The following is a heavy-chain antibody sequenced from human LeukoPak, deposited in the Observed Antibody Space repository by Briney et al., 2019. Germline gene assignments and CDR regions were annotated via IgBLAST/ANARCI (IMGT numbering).Heavy chain of an antibody. D-gene: IGHD1-26*01. J-gene: IGHJ5*02. Sequence: GGFLRLSCAASGFTFSDYYMSWIRQAPGKGLEWVSYISSSSSYTNYADSAKGRFTISRDNAKNSLYLQMNSLRAEDTAVYYCARDHRYAPGAGTHNWFDPWGQGTLVTVSS. CDR1: GFTFSDYY. V-gene: IGHV3-11*05. CDR3: ARDHRYAPGAGTHNWFDP. CDR2: ISSSSSYT.